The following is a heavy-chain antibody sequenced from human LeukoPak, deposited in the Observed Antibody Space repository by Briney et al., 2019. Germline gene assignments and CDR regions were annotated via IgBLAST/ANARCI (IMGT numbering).Heavy chain of an antibody. V-gene: IGHV4-59*08. D-gene: IGHD1-26*01. CDR1: GGTINSYY. J-gene: IGHJ4*02. CDR3: ARYSGSPTWYLDF. Sequence: SETLSLTCSVSGGTINSYYWTWIRQSPGKGLEWIGHIYYSGSTKYNPSLMSRVTMSADTSKNQFSLRLTSVTAADTAVYYCARYSGSPTWYLDFWGQGALVTVSS. CDR2: IYYSGST.